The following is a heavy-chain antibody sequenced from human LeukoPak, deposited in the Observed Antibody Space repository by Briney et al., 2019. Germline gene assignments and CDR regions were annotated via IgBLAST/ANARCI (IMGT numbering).Heavy chain of an antibody. CDR2: FDPEDGET. D-gene: IGHD2-15*01. CDR3: ATRAWFQIVVVVAARIDWYFDL. Sequence: ASVKVSCKVSGYTLTELSMHWVRQAPGKGLEWMGGFDPEDGETIYAQKFQGRVTMTEDTSTDTAYMELSSLRSEDTAVYYCATRAWFQIVVVVAARIDWYFDLWGRGTLVTVSS. CDR1: GYTLTELS. V-gene: IGHV1-24*01. J-gene: IGHJ2*01.